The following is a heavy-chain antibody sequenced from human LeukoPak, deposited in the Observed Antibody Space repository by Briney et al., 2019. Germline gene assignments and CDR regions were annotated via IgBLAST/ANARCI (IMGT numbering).Heavy chain of an antibody. CDR1: GFTFSNYA. CDR3: VKGPCTSSSCFLDY. D-gene: IGHD3-22*01. CDR2: ISGNGGST. J-gene: IGHJ4*02. V-gene: IGHV3-64D*06. Sequence: PGGSVRLSCAASGFTFSNYAMHWVRQAPGKGLEYVSAISGNGGSTYHADSVRGRFTISRDNPKNTLYLQMSSLRAEDTAVYYCVKGPCTSSSCFLDYWGKGNVVTVSS.